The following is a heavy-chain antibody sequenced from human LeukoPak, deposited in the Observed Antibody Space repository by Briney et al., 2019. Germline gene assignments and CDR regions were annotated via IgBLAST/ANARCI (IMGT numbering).Heavy chain of an antibody. J-gene: IGHJ6*02. CDR3: ARGAGSMDV. CDR1: GYTLTELS. V-gene: IGHV1-18*01. Sequence: ASVKVSCKVSGYTLTELSMHWVRQAPGQGLEWMGWISAYNGNTNYAQKLQGRVTMTTDTSTSTAYMELRSLRSDDTAVYYCARGAGSMDVWGQGTTVTVSS. CDR2: ISAYNGNT.